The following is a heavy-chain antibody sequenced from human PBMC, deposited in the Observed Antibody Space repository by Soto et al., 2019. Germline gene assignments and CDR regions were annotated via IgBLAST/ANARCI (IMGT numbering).Heavy chain of an antibody. J-gene: IGHJ6*02. CDR1: GGSISSSSYY. D-gene: IGHD6-6*01. Sequence: SETLSLTCTVSGGSISSSSYYWGWIRQPPGKGLEWIGSIYYSGSTYYNPSLKRRVTISVDTSKNQFTLKLSSVTAAAPAVYYCASPAFCAPSIAARPGYYGMDVWGQGTTVTVSS. CDR3: ASPAFCAPSIAARPGYYGMDV. CDR2: IYYSGST. V-gene: IGHV4-39*01.